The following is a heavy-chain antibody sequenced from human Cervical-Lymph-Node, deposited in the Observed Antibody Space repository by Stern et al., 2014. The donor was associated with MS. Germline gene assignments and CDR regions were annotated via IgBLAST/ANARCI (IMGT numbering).Heavy chain of an antibody. CDR3: ARVNRAAAGPVQYYYYFFGMDV. CDR1: GYTFTSYA. CDR2: INTNTGNP. Sequence: QVQLVQSGSELKKPGAPVKISCKTSGYTFTSYAMNWVRQAPGQGLEWMGWINTNTGNPTYAQGFTGRFVFSLDTSVSTAYLQISSLKADDSAVYYCARVNRAAAGPVQYYYYFFGMDVWGQGTTVTVSS. V-gene: IGHV7-4-1*02. D-gene: IGHD6-13*01. J-gene: IGHJ6*02.